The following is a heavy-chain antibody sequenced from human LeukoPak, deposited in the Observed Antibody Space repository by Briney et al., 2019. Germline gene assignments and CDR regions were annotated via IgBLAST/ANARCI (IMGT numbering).Heavy chain of an antibody. V-gene: IGHV4-39*01. CDR1: GGSISSSSYY. CDR3: AETPRRYDILTGYYMGGDFDY. Sequence: SETLSLTCTVSGGSISSSSYYWGWIRRPPGKGLEWIGSIYYSVSTYYNPSLKSRVTISVDTSKNQFSLKLSSVTAADTAVYYCAETPRRYDILTGYYMGGDFDYWGQGTLVTVSS. D-gene: IGHD3-9*01. J-gene: IGHJ4*02. CDR2: IYYSVST.